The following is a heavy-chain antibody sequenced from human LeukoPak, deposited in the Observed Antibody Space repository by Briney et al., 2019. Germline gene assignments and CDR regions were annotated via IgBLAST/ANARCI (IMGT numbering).Heavy chain of an antibody. CDR1: GFTVSSNY. CDR2: IYSGGST. Sequence: PGGSLRLSCAASGFTVSSNYMSWVRQAPGKGLEWVSIIYSGGSTYYADSVRGRFTISRDNSKNTLYLQMNSLRVEDTAVYYCARALLYYYDSSGYLDFWGQGTLVTVSS. V-gene: IGHV3-53*01. D-gene: IGHD3-22*01. J-gene: IGHJ4*02. CDR3: ARALLYYYDSSGYLDF.